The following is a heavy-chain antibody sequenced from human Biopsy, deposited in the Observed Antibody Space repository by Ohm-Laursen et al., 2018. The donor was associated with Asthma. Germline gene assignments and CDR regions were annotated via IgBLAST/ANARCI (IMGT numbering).Heavy chain of an antibody. V-gene: IGHV4-61*01. Sequence: SETLSLTCTVSGGSVSTGSYYWSWIRQPPGKGLEWLGYIYYTGRDNYNPSLNSRVPISVDTSKNQFSLRLNSVTAADTAVYYCARGPNYHGSGRAPIGMDVWGQGTTVTVSS. CDR1: GGSVSTGSYY. CDR2: IYYTGRD. D-gene: IGHD3-10*01. CDR3: ARGPNYHGSGRAPIGMDV. J-gene: IGHJ6*02.